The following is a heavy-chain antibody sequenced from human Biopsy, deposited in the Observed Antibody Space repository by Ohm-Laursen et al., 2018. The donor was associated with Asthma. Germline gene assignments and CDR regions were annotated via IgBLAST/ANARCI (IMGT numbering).Heavy chain of an antibody. CDR2: ISGYNGDT. CDR1: GYTFSNYA. V-gene: IGHV1-18*04. D-gene: IGHD2-15*01. Sequence: SVKVSCKTSGYTFSNYAISWVRQAPGQGLEWMGWISGYNGDTKFAQNVKGRLSLTTDASTSTAYMELRSLTSDDTAVYYCVRDKVVVVPGSKGPTDWFDPWGQGTLVTVSS. J-gene: IGHJ5*02. CDR3: VRDKVVVVPGSKGPTDWFDP.